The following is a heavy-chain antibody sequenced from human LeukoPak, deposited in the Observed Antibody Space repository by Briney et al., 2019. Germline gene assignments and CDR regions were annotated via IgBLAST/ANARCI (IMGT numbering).Heavy chain of an antibody. D-gene: IGHD4-11*01. CDR3: ARYRGKTTVSSLDWFDP. CDR1: GGSISSYY. J-gene: IGHJ5*02. V-gene: IGHV4-59*01. Sequence: SETLSLTCTVSGGSISSYYWSWIRQPPGKGLEWIGYIYYSGSTKYNPSLKSRVTISVDTSKNQFPLKLSSVTAADTAVYYCARYRGKTTVSSLDWFDPWGQGTLVTVSS. CDR2: IYYSGST.